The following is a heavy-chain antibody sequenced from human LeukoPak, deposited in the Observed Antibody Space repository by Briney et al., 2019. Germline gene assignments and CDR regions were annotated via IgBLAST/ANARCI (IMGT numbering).Heavy chain of an antibody. CDR3: ARRIAAAGTLDY. V-gene: IGHV1-8*01. D-gene: IGHD6-13*01. CDR2: MNPNSGNT. Sequence: ASVKVSCKASGYTITSYDINWVRQATGQGLEWMGWMNPNSGNTGYAQKFQGRVTMTRNTSISTAYMELSSLRSEDTAVYYCARRIAAAGTLDYWGQGTLVTVSS. CDR1: GYTITSYD. J-gene: IGHJ4*02.